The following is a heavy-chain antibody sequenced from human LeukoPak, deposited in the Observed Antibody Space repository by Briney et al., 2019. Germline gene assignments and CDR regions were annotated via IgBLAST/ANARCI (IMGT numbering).Heavy chain of an antibody. V-gene: IGHV3-48*03. CDR3: AGSYGSGIGY. CDR1: GFTFSSYE. CDR2: IRSSGSTI. D-gene: IGHD3-10*01. Sequence: GGSLRLSCAASGFTFSSYEMNWVRQAPGKGLEWVSYIRSSGSTIYYAGSVKGRFTISRDNAKNSLYLQMNSLRAEDTAVYYCAGSYGSGIGYWGQGTLVTVSS. J-gene: IGHJ4*02.